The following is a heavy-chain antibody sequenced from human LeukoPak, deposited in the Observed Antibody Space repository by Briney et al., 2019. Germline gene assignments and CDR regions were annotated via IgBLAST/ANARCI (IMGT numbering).Heavy chain of an antibody. CDR2: IHNDGST. Sequence: PGGSLRLSCAASGFIVSSNYMTWVRQAPGEGLEWGSVIHNDGSTYYTGSVKGRFTISRDNSKNTLYLQMNSLRVEDTAVYYCAALARDYWGQGTLVTVSS. D-gene: IGHD3-3*02. CDR3: AALARDY. CDR1: GFIVSSNY. V-gene: IGHV3-53*01. J-gene: IGHJ4*02.